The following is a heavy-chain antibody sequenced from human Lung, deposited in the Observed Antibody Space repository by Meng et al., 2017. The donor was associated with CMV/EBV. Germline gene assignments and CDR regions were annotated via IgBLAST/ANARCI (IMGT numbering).Heavy chain of an antibody. J-gene: IGHJ4*02. D-gene: IGHD6-6*01. CDR1: GDTFTTYV. V-gene: IGHV1-69*11. CDR2: VIPFVDAA. Sequence: CKASGDTFTTYVMRWTRQAPGQGRGVMGMVIPFVDAADYAKKFQSRVTITSDESTTTAYLELNSLRSEDTAVFLCATYSSSDTGFDNWGQGTLVTVSS. CDR3: ATYSSSDTGFDN.